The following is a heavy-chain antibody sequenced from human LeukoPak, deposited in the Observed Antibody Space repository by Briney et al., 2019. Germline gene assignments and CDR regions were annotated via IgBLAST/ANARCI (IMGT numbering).Heavy chain of an antibody. D-gene: IGHD1-7*01. J-gene: IGHJ4*02. CDR3: ARGAGTSPIYY. V-gene: IGHV1-69*05. CDR1: GYTFTSYC. Sequence: ASVKVSCKASGYTFTSYCMHWVRQAPGQGLEWMGGIIPIFGAAKYAQKFQGRVTITTDESTSTAYMELSSLTTEDTAVYYCARGAGTSPIYYWGQGTLVTVSS. CDR2: IIPIFGAA.